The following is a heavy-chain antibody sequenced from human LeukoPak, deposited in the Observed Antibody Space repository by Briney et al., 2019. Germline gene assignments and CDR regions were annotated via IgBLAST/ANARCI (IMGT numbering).Heavy chain of an antibody. CDR2: ISADNDNT. V-gene: IGHV1-18*01. CDR1: GYTFTTYG. J-gene: IGHJ4*02. CDR3: ARDWPAVITDY. D-gene: IGHD2-21*01. Sequence: GASVKVSCKASGYTFTTYGISWLRQAPGQGLEWMGRISADNDNTHYAQKFQGRVTLTTDKSANTAYMELRSLRSDDTAVYYCARDWPAVITDYWGQGTLVIVSS.